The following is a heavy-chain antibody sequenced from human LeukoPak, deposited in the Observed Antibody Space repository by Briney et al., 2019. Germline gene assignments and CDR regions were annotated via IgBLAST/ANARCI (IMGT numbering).Heavy chain of an antibody. Sequence: SGGSLRLSCAASGFTFSSYWMSWVRQAPGKGLEWVANIKKDGSEQYYVDSVKGRFTISRDNSKNTLYLQMNSLRAEDTAVYYCARDRGTNGINDRGYFDYWGQGTLVTVSS. V-gene: IGHV3-7*01. D-gene: IGHD1-1*01. J-gene: IGHJ4*02. CDR1: GFTFSSYW. CDR2: IKKDGSEQ. CDR3: ARDRGTNGINDRGYFDY.